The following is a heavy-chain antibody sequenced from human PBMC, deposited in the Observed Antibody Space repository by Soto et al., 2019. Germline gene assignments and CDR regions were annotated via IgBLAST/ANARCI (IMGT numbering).Heavy chain of an antibody. CDR3: APMGV. Sequence: EVQLLESGGGLVQPGGSLRPSCAAPGLTFSSNAMTWVRQAPGKGLEWVSAISGSDNSTYYADSVKGRFTISRDNSKNTLYLQMSSLRADDTAVYYCAPMGVWGQGTTVTVSS. CDR1: GLTFSSNA. CDR2: ISGSDNST. J-gene: IGHJ6*02. V-gene: IGHV3-23*01.